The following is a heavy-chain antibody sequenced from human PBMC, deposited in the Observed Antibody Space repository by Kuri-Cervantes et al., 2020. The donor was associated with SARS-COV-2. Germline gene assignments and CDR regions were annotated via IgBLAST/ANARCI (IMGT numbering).Heavy chain of an antibody. Sequence: ASVKVSCKASGYTFTGYYMHWVRQAPGQGLEWMGWINPNSGGTNYAQKFQGWVTMTRDTSISTAYMELSRLRSDDTAVYYCARALGYCSSTSCSYWDNYYYGMDVWGQGTTVTVSS. J-gene: IGHJ6*02. D-gene: IGHD2-2*01. CDR3: ARALGYCSSTSCSYWDNYYYGMDV. CDR2: INPNSGGT. V-gene: IGHV1-2*04. CDR1: GYTFTGYY.